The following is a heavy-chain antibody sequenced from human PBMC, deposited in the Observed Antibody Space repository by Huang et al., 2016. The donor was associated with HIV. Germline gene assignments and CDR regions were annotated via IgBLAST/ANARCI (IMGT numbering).Heavy chain of an antibody. CDR3: ARDPRIQSWLNFFDY. D-gene: IGHD3-22*01. J-gene: IGHJ4*02. CDR2: INSDGSST. Sequence: EVQLVESGGGLVQPGGSLRLSCAASGFSISSYWRHWVRQAPGKGLVWGSRINSDGSSTSYADSVKVRFTISRDNTKNTLYLQMNSLRAEDTAVYYCARDPRIQSWLNFFDYWGQGTLVSVSS. V-gene: IGHV3-74*01. CDR1: GFSISSYW.